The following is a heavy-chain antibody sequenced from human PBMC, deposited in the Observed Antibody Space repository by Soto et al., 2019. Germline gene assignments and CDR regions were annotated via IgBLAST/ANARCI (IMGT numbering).Heavy chain of an antibody. J-gene: IGHJ4*02. CDR2: ISAYNGNT. CDR1: GYTFTGYY. CDR3: ARDETPSYYYDSSGAMYYFDY. D-gene: IGHD3-22*01. Sequence: GASVKVSCKASGYTFTGYYMHWVRQAPGQGLEWMGWISAYNGNTNYAQKLQGRVTMTTDTSTSTAYMELRSLRSDDTAVYYCARDETPSYYYDSSGAMYYFDYWGQGTLVTVSS. V-gene: IGHV1-18*04.